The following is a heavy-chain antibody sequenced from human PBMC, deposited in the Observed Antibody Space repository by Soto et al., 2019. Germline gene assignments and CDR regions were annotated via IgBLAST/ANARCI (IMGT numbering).Heavy chain of an antibody. V-gene: IGHV3-21*06. CDR1: GFTFSSYS. D-gene: IGHD3-10*01. CDR2: ISSGSNYT. CDR3: ARDFKESQYYYYCMDV. Sequence: EVQLVESGGGLVKPGGSLRLSCVVSGFTFSSYSMNLVRQAPGKGLKWVSSISSGSNYTYYADSVKGRFTISRDNAKNSVYLQMNSLRAEDTALYYCARDFKESQYYYYCMDVWGKGTTVTVSS. J-gene: IGHJ6*03.